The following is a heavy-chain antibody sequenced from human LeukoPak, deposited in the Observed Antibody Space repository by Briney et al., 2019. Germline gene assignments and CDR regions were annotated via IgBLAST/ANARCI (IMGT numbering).Heavy chain of an antibody. CDR3: ARDSGSYRSRQADAFDI. D-gene: IGHD1-26*01. CDR2: IYYSGST. V-gene: IGHV4-59*01. Sequence: SETLSLTCTVSGGSISSYYWSWIRRPPGKGLEWIGYIYYSGSTNYNPSLKSRVTISVDTSKNQFSLKLSSVTAADTAVYYCARDSGSYRSRQADAFDIWGQGTMVTVSS. CDR1: GGSISSYY. J-gene: IGHJ3*02.